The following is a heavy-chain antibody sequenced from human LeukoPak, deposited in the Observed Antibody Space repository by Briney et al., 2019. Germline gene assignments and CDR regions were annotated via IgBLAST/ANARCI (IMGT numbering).Heavy chain of an antibody. CDR3: ARGGYCTNGVCSYYYYYYMDV. J-gene: IGHJ6*03. V-gene: IGHV4-34*01. D-gene: IGHD2-8*01. CDR2: INHSGST. CDR1: GGSFSGYY. Sequence: PSETLSLTCTVYGGSFSGYYWSWIRQPPGKGLEWIGEINHSGSTNNNPSLKSRVTISVDTSKNQFSLKLSSVTAADTAVYYCARGGYCTNGVCSYYYYYYMDVWGKGTTVTVSS.